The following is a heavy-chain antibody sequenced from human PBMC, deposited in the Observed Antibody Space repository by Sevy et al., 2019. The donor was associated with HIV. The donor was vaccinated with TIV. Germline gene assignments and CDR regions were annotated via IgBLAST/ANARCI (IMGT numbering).Heavy chain of an antibody. Sequence: ASVKVSCKASGYTFTGHYMHWVRQAPGQGLEWMGWINPNSGSTDYAQKFQGRVTLTRDTSISTAYLELSRLTSDDTAVYYCARVFPYCSGGSCYSPYDAFYIWGQGTMVTVSS. CDR3: ARVFPYCSGGSCYSPYDAFYI. CDR2: INPNSGST. J-gene: IGHJ3*02. D-gene: IGHD2-15*01. V-gene: IGHV1-2*02. CDR1: GYTFTGHY.